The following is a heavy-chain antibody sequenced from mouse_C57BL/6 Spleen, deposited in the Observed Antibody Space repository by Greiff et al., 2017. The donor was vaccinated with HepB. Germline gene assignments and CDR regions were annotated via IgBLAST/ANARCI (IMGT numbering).Heavy chain of an antibody. D-gene: IGHD2-4*01. V-gene: IGHV5-16*01. CDR3: ARGPIYYDYDVGAMDY. J-gene: IGHJ4*01. CDR2: INYDGSST. Sequence: EVMLVESEGGLVQPGSSMKLSCTASGFTFSDYYMAWVRQVPEKGLEWVANINYDGSSTYYLDSLKSRFIISRDNAKNILYLQMSSLKSEDTATYYCARGPIYYDYDVGAMDYWGQGTSDTVSS. CDR1: GFTFSDYY.